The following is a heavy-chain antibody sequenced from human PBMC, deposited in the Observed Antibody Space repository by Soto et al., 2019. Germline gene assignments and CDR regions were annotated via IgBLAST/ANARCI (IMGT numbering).Heavy chain of an antibody. Sequence: SETLSLTCAVSGGSISSGGYSWSWIRQPPGKGLEWIGYIYHSGSTYYNPSLKSRVTISVDRSKSQFSLKLSSVTAADTAVYYCARGRGGYSYGYGLYYFDYWGQGTLVTVS. J-gene: IGHJ4*02. D-gene: IGHD5-18*01. CDR3: ARGRGGYSYGYGLYYFDY. CDR2: IYHSGST. V-gene: IGHV4-30-2*01. CDR1: GGSISSGGYS.